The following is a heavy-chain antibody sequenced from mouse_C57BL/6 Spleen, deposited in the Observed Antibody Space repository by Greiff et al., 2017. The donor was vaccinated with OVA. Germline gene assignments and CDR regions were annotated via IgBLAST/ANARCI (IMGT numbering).Heavy chain of an antibody. CDR2: INPNYGTT. CDR3: ARLYDGYPYYYAMDY. J-gene: IGHJ4*01. D-gene: IGHD2-3*01. Sequence: EVKLQESGPELVKPGASVKISCKASGYSFTDYNMNWVKQSNGKSLEWIGVINPNYGTTSYNQKFKGKATLTVDQSSSTAYMQLNSLTSEDSAVYYCARLYDGYPYYYAMDYWGQGTSVTVSS. CDR1: GYSFTDYN. V-gene: IGHV1-39*01.